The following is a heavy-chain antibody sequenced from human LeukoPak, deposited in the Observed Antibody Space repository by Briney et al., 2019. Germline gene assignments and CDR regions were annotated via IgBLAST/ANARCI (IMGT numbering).Heavy chain of an antibody. CDR2: ITGSSAVT. V-gene: IGHV3-23*01. J-gene: IGHJ4*02. CDR3: AKDQERYFDWGYHFAY. D-gene: IGHD3-9*01. CDR1: GFTFSNFA. Sequence: GGSPRLSRAGSGFTFSNFAMSWVLQGPGKGLEWVSSITGSSAVTYSADSVKGRFTISRDNSRNTAYLQMNSLRAEDTAVYYCAKDQERYFDWGYHFAYWGQGTQVTVSS.